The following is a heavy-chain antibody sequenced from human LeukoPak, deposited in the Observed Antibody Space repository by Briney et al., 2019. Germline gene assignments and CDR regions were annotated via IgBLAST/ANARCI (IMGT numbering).Heavy chain of an antibody. V-gene: IGHV4-59*08. CDR2: IYHSGST. Sequence: SETLSLTCTVSGGSISSYYWSWIRQPPGKGLEWIGSIYHSGSTYYNPSLKSRVTISVDTSKNQFSLKLSSVTAADTAVYYCARSPGVVVRLDWFDPWGQGTLVTVSS. CDR1: GGSISSYY. J-gene: IGHJ5*02. CDR3: ARSPGVVVRLDWFDP. D-gene: IGHD2-2*01.